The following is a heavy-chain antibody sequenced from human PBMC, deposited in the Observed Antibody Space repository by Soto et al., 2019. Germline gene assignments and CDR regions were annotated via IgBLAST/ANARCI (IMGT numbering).Heavy chain of an antibody. Sequence: QLQLQESGSGLVTPSHTLSLTCTVSGGSISNAAYSWSWIRQQPGKGLEWIGYIYPSGMPFYNPSLRSRVTISIDRSNDQFSLNLKSVTAADTAVYYCARERGGYGLFDSWGQGTLVTVSS. V-gene: IGHV4-30-2*01. CDR1: GGSISNAAYS. CDR2: IYPSGMP. D-gene: IGHD5-18*01. CDR3: ARERGGYGLFDS. J-gene: IGHJ4*02.